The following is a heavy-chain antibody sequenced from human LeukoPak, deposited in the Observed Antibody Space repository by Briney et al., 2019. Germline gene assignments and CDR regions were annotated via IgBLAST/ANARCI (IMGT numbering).Heavy chain of an antibody. CDR1: GYTFTGYY. CDR2: INPNSGGT. J-gene: IGHJ3*02. V-gene: IGHV1-2*02. CDR3: AQDYVTVTKFFPDAFDI. D-gene: IGHD4-17*01. Sequence: GASVKVSCKASGYTFTGYYMHWVRQAPGQGLEWMGWINPNSGGTNYAQKFQGRVTMTRDTSISTAYMELSSLRSDDTAVYYCAQDYVTVTKFFPDAFDIWGQGTMVTVSS.